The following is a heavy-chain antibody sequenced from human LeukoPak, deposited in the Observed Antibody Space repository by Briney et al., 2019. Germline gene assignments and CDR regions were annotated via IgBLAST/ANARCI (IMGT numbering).Heavy chain of an antibody. Sequence: GGSLRLSCAASGFIFSNYVMSWVCQAPGKGPEWVSAISGSSVKTYYADSVKGRFTISRDDSENTLYLQMNSLRAEDTAIYYCTREEAYFDSLLAYYFDYWGQGTLVTVSS. CDR2: ISGSSVKT. J-gene: IGHJ4*02. D-gene: IGHD3-9*01. V-gene: IGHV3-23*01. CDR1: GFIFSNYV. CDR3: TREEAYFDSLLAYYFDY.